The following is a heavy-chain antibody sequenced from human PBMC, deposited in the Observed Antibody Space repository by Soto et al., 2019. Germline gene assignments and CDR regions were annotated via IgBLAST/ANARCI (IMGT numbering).Heavy chain of an antibody. V-gene: IGHV3-30*18. D-gene: IGHD5-18*01. CDR2: ISYDGSNK. J-gene: IGHJ4*02. Sequence: TGGSLRLSCAASGFTFSSYGMHWVRQAPGKGLEWVAVISYDGSNKYYADSVKGRFTISRDNSKNTLYLQMNSLGAEDTAGYYWAKETAMFTFFDYWGRGTGVTLSS. CDR1: GFTFSSYG. CDR3: AKETAMFTFFDY.